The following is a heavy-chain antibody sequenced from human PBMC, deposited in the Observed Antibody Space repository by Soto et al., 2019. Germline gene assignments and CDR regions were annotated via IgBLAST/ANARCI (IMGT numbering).Heavy chain of an antibody. CDR2: IYYSGST. Sequence: PSETLSLTCTVSRGSISSGGYYWSWIRQHPGKGLEWIGYIYYSGSTYYNPSLKSRVTISVDTSKNQFSLKLSSVTAADTAVYYCARAYYYDSSGEYDAFDIWGQGTMVTVSS. V-gene: IGHV4-31*03. CDR1: RGSISSGGYY. CDR3: ARAYYYDSSGEYDAFDI. D-gene: IGHD3-22*01. J-gene: IGHJ3*02.